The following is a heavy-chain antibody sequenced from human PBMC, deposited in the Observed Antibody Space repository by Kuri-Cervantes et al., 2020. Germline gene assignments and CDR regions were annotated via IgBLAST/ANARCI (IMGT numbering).Heavy chain of an antibody. V-gene: IGHV4-38-2*01. CDR3: ASSGQLGF. CDR2: IYYSGST. D-gene: IGHD6-13*01. J-gene: IGHJ4*02. CDR1: GYSISSGYY. Sequence: SETLSLTCAVSGYSISSGYYWGWIRQPPGKGLEWIGYIYYSGSTNYNPSLKSRVTISVDTSKNQFSLKLSSMTAADTAVYYCASSGQLGFWGQGTLVTVSS.